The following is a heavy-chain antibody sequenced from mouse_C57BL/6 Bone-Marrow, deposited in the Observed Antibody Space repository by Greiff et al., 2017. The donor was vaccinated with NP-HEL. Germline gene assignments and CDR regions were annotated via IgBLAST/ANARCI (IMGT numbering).Heavy chain of an antibody. V-gene: IGHV1-81*01. CDR1: GYTFTSYG. D-gene: IGHD1-1*01. J-gene: IGHJ2*01. CDR2: IYPRSVNT. Sequence: VQLQQSGAELARPGASVKLSCKASGYTFTSYGISWVKQRTGQGLEWIGEIYPRSVNTYYNEKFKGKATLTADKSSSTAYMELRSLTSEDSAVYFCARGGYYGSSRYYFDYWGQGTTLTVSS. CDR3: ARGGYYGSSRYYFDY.